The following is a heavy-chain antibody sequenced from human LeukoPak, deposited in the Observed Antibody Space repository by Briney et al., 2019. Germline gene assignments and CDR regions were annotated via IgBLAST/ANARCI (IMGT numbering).Heavy chain of an antibody. Sequence: SVKVSCKASGGTFSSYAISWVRQAPGQGLEWMGGIIPIFGTANYAQKFQGRVTITADESTSTAYMELSSLRSEDTAVYYCARDELGQQLATDAFDIWGQGTMVTVSS. J-gene: IGHJ3*02. CDR3: ARDELGQQLATDAFDI. V-gene: IGHV1-69*13. CDR1: GGTFSSYA. CDR2: IIPIFGTA. D-gene: IGHD6-13*01.